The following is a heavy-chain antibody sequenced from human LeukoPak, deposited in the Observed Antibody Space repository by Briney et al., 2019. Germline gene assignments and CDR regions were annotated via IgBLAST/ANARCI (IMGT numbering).Heavy chain of an antibody. J-gene: IGHJ3*02. CDR2: ISGSGGST. D-gene: IGHD3-16*01. CDR3: ARLPSTDAFDI. Sequence: PGGSLRLSCAASGFTFSSYAMSWVRQAPGKGLEWVSAISGSGGSTYYADSVKGRFIIPRDNSKNTVYLQINSLRAEDTAEYYCARLPSTDAFDIWGQGTMVTVSS. V-gene: IGHV3-23*01. CDR1: GFTFSSYA.